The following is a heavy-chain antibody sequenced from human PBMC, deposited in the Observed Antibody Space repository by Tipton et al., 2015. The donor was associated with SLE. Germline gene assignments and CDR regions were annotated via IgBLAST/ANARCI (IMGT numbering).Heavy chain of an antibody. CDR3: ARGGVGGYDYFDY. D-gene: IGHD5-12*01. Sequence: TLSLTCTVSGGSIRSGGYDWTWIRQHPGKGLEWIGYIDYSGSTYYNPSLRSRVTFSVDTSTNQFSLRLTSATAADTAVYYCARGGVGGYDYFDYWGQGALVTGSS. V-gene: IGHV4-31*03. J-gene: IGHJ4*02. CDR2: IDYSGST. CDR1: GGSIRSGGYD.